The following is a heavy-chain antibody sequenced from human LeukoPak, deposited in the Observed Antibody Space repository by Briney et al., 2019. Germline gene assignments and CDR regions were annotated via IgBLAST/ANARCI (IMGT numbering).Heavy chain of an antibody. Sequence: SETLSLTYTVSGGSISSYYWSWIRQPPGKGLEWIGYIYYSGSTYYNPSLKSRVTISVDTSKNQFSLKLSSVTAADTAVYYCARAARYYYDSSGYLAYNWFDPWGQGTQVTVSS. J-gene: IGHJ5*02. CDR2: IYYSGST. CDR1: GGSISSYY. D-gene: IGHD3-22*01. V-gene: IGHV4-59*12. CDR3: ARAARYYYDSSGYLAYNWFDP.